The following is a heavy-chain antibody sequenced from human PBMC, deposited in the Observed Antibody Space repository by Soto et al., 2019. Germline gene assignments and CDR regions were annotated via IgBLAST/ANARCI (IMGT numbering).Heavy chain of an antibody. Sequence: SETLSLTCAVYGGSFSGYYCSWIRQPPGKGLEWIGEINHSGSTNYNPSLKSRVTISVDTSKNQFSLKLSSVTAADTAVYYCARNLYGSGSYYEGFDYWGQGTLVTVS. CDR3: ARNLYGSGSYYEGFDY. CDR1: GGSFSGYY. V-gene: IGHV4-34*01. CDR2: INHSGST. D-gene: IGHD3-10*01. J-gene: IGHJ4*02.